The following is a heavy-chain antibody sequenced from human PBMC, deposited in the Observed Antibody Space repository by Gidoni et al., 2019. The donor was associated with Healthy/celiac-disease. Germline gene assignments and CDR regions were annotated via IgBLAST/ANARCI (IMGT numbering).Heavy chain of an antibody. V-gene: IGHV3-33*01. CDR3: ARDRIAAALFDY. Sequence: QVQLVESGGGVVQPGRSLRLSCAASGLTFSSYGMHWGRQAPGKGLGWVAVIWYDGSNKYYADSVKGRFTISRDNSKNTLYLQMNSLRAEDTAVYYCARDRIAAALFDYWGQGTLVTVSS. D-gene: IGHD6-13*01. CDR2: IWYDGSNK. CDR1: GLTFSSYG. J-gene: IGHJ4*02.